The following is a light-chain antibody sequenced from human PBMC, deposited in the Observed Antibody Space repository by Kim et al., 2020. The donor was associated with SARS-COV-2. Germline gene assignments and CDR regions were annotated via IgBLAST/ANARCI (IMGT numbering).Light chain of an antibody. V-gene: IGLV1-44*01. CDR3: AAWDDSLNGVF. J-gene: IGLJ2*01. Sequence: GPMVAISGSGSRSNIGRHAVSWYRQLPGTAPKLLIYNSNQRPSGVPDRFSGSKSGTSASLAIGGLQSEDEVDYYCAAWDDSLNGVFFGGGTQLTVL. CDR1: RSNIGRHA. CDR2: NSN.